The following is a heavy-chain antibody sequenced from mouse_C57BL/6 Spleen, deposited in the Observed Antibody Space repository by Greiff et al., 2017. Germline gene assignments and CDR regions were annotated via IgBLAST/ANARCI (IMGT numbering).Heavy chain of an antibody. J-gene: IGHJ4*01. CDR3: ARHESYYYAMDY. Sequence: EVKLVESGGGLVQPGGSLKLSCAASGFTFSDYGMAWVRQAPRKGPEWVAFISNLAYSIYYANTVTGRFTISRENAKNTLYLDMSSLMSEDTAMYYCARHESYYYAMDYWGQGTSVTVSS. CDR2: ISNLAYSI. V-gene: IGHV5-15*01. CDR1: GFTFSDYG.